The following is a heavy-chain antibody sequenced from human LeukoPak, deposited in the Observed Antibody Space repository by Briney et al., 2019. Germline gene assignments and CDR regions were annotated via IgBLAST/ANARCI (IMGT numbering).Heavy chain of an antibody. CDR3: ARVRMGDDFNPFDY. D-gene: IGHD3-16*01. CDR2: IGIRGDT. CDR1: GFTFIDYD. J-gene: IGHJ4*02. Sequence: PGGSLRLSCAASGFTFIDYDMHWVRQVIGKGLEWVSAIGIRGDTHYSGSVKGRFTISRENAESSLYLQMNSLRAEDTAVYYCARVRMGDDFNPFDYWGQGTLVTVSS. V-gene: IGHV3-13*01.